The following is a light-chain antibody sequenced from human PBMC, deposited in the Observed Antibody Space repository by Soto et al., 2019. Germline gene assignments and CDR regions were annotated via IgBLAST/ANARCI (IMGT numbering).Light chain of an antibody. Sequence: QSVLTQPASVSGSPGQSITISCTGTSSDVGGYNYVSWYQHHPGKAPKLIIYDVSNRPSGVSDRFSGSKSGNTASLTISGLQAEDEADYFCTSYTDSILYVFGTGTKLTVL. J-gene: IGLJ1*01. CDR1: SSDVGGYNY. V-gene: IGLV2-14*03. CDR2: DVS. CDR3: TSYTDSILYV.